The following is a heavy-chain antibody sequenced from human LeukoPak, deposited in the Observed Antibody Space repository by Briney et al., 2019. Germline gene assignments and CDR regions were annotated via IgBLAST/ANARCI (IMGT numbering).Heavy chain of an antibody. J-gene: IGHJ4*02. V-gene: IGHV7-4-1*02. Sequence: ASVKVSCKASGYTFTSYAMNWVRQAPGQGLEWMGWINTNTGNPTYAQGFTGRFVFSLDTSVSTAYLQISSLKAEDTAVYYCARFQVLRGVISNPFDYWGQGTLVTVSS. CDR1: GYTFTSYA. D-gene: IGHD3-10*01. CDR2: INTNTGNP. CDR3: ARFQVLRGVISNPFDY.